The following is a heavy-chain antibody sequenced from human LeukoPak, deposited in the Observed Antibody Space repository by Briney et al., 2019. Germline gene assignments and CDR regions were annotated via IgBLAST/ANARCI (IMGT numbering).Heavy chain of an antibody. CDR1: GFTFSNLW. J-gene: IGHJ4*02. D-gene: IGHD5-18*01. Sequence: GGSLRLAFVASGFTFSNLWMPSVRRAPGKGLVWVSRINNDEIPTTYADSVKSRFTISRDNAKNTLYLQMNSLRAEDTSIYYCARGGPVTGMDYWGQGALVTVSS. V-gene: IGHV3-74*01. CDR2: INNDEIPT. CDR3: ARGGPVTGMDY.